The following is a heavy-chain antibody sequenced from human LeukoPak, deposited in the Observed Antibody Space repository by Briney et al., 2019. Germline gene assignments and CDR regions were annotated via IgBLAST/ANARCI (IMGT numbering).Heavy chain of an antibody. V-gene: IGHV3-7*01. CDR3: ARYSSSWSPNYYYGMDV. J-gene: IGHJ6*02. D-gene: IGHD6-13*01. CDR2: IKQDGSEK. CDR1: GFTFSSYW. Sequence: PGGSLRLSCAASGFTFSSYWMSWVRQAPGKGLEWVANIKQDGSEKYYVDSVKGRFTISRDNAKNSLYLRMNSLRAEDTAVYYCARYSSSWSPNYYYGMDVWGQGTTVTVSS.